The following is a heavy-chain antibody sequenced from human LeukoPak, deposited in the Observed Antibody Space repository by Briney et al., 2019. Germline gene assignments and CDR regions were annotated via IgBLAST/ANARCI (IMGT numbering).Heavy chain of an antibody. CDR1: GGSISSSSYY. Sequence: SETLSLTCTVSGGSISSSSYYWGWIRQPPGKGLEWIGSIYYSGSTYYNPSLRSRVTISVDTSKNQFSLKLRSVTAADTAVYYCASTSHYYDNTGPFDQWGQGTLVTVSS. D-gene: IGHD3-22*01. CDR2: IYYSGST. J-gene: IGHJ4*02. V-gene: IGHV4-39*01. CDR3: ASTSHYYDNTGPFDQ.